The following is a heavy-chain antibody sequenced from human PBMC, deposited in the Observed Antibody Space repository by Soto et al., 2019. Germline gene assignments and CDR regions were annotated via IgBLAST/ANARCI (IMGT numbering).Heavy chain of an antibody. CDR3: ARGKSRALMVRGLAADAFDI. CDR2: INHSGST. J-gene: IGHJ3*02. D-gene: IGHD3-10*01. Sequence: SETLSLTCAVYGGSFSGYYLSWIRQPPGKGLEWIGEINHSGSTNYNPSLKSRVTISVDTSKNQFSLKLSSVTAADTAVYYCARGKSRALMVRGLAADAFDIWGQGTMVTVSS. V-gene: IGHV4-34*01. CDR1: GGSFSGYY.